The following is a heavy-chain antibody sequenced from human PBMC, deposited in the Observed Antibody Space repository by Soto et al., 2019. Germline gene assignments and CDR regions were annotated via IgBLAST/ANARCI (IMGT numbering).Heavy chain of an antibody. CDR2: IYNSGTT. V-gene: IGHV4-31*03. J-gene: IGHJ5*02. CDR1: GGSITRGGYY. CDR3: ARDPAP. Sequence: QVQLQESGPGLVKPSETLSLTCTVSGGSITRGGYYWSWIRQHPGKGLEWIGYIYNSGTTYYDPSLKSRVTISVDTSKNQSSLKPTSVPAADTAVYYCARDPAPWGQGTLVTVSS.